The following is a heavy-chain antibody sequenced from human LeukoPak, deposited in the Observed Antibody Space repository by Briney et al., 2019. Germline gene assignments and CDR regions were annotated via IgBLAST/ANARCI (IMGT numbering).Heavy chain of an antibody. Sequence: SETLSLTCTVSGGSISGYYWSWIRQPAGKGLEWIGRIHTSGSTNYNPSLKSRLTMSVDTSKNQFPLKLSSVTAADTAVYYCARWVAGASGYYYMDVWGKGTTVTISS. CDR1: GGSISGYY. CDR3: ARWVAGASGYYYMDV. J-gene: IGHJ6*03. V-gene: IGHV4-4*07. D-gene: IGHD6-19*01. CDR2: IHTSGST.